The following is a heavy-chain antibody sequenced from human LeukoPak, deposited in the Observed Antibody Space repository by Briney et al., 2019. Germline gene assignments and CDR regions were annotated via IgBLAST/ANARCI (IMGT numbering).Heavy chain of an antibody. CDR3: ARPVTAGGELWFDP. V-gene: IGHV4-59*01. J-gene: IGHJ5*02. D-gene: IGHD1-7*01. CDR2: IYYSGST. Sequence: SETLSLTCTVSGGSISSYYWSWIRQPPGKGLEWIGYIYYSGSTNYNPSLKSRVTISVDTSKNQFSLKLSSVTAADTAVYYRARPVTAGGELWFDPWGQGTLVTVSS. CDR1: GGSISSYY.